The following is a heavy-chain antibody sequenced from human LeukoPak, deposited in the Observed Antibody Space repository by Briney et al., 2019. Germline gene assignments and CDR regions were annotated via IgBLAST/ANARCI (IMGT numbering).Heavy chain of an antibody. CDR3: ARVVSRLSFYSYVDIVAGDYYFDY. D-gene: IGHD5-12*01. CDR2: IYTSGST. J-gene: IGHJ4*02. CDR1: GGSISSYY. V-gene: IGHV4-4*07. Sequence: SETLSLTCTVSGGSISSYYWSWIRQPAGKGLEWIGRIYTSGSTNYNPSLKSRVTMSVDTSKNQFSLKLSSVTAAGTAVYYCARVVSRLSFYSYVDIVAGDYYFDYWGQGTLVTVSS.